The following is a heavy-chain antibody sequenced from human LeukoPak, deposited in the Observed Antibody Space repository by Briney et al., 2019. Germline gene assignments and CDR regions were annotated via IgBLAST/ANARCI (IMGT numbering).Heavy chain of an antibody. CDR1: GGSISSSSYY. J-gene: IGHJ4*02. CDR3: ARDYDILTGPSYYFDS. CDR2: IYYSGST. V-gene: IGHV4-39*07. Sequence: SETLSLTCTVSGGSISSSSYYWGWIRQPPGKGLEWIGSIYYSGSTYYNPSLKSRVTISVDTSKNQFSLKLSSVTASDTAVYYCARDYDILTGPSYYFDSWGQGTLVTVSS. D-gene: IGHD3-9*01.